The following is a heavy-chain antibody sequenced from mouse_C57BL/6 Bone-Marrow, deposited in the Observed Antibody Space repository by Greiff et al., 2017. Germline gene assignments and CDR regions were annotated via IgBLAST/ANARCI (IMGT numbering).Heavy chain of an antibody. CDR2: ISKGGSYS. V-gene: IGHV5-6*01. CDR1: GFTFSSYG. CDR3: AGYSRRDWYFDV. J-gene: IGHJ1*03. D-gene: IGHD1-2*01. Sequence: EVKLMESGGDLVKPGGSLKLSCAASGFTFSSYGMSWVRQTPDKRLEWVATISKGGSYSYYPDSVTVRFTISRDNAKNTLYMQMSSLKSEDTAMYYCAGYSRRDWYFDVWGTGTTVTVSS.